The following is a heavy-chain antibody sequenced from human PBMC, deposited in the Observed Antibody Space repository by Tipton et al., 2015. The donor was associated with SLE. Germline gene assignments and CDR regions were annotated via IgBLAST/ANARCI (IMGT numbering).Heavy chain of an antibody. J-gene: IGHJ4*02. V-gene: IGHV1-8*01. CDR1: GYTFTSYD. CDR2: MNPNSGNT. D-gene: IGHD1-1*01. Sequence: QLVQSGAEVKKPGASVKVSCKASGYTFTSYDINWVRQATGQGLEWMGWMNPNSGNTGYAQEFQGRVTMTRDTSTGTAYMELSSLRSEDTAVYYCARSLEFTGDFDYWGQGTLVTVSS. CDR3: ARSLEFTGDFDY.